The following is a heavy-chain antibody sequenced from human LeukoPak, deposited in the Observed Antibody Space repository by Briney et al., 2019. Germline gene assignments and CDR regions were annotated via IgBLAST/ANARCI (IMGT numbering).Heavy chain of an antibody. Sequence: SETLSLTCAVYGGSFSGYYWSWIRQPPGKGLEWIGEINHSGSTNYNPSLKSRVTISVDTSKNQFSLKLSSVTAADTAVYYCARVTADPDFFDYWGQGTLVTVSS. V-gene: IGHV4-34*01. J-gene: IGHJ4*02. CDR2: INHSGST. D-gene: IGHD3-3*01. CDR1: GGSFSGYY. CDR3: ARVTADPDFFDY.